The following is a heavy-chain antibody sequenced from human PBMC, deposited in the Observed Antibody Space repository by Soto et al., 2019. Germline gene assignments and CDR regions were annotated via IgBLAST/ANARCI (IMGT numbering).Heavy chain of an antibody. D-gene: IGHD6-13*01. V-gene: IGHV4-31*03. CDR1: GGSISSGGYY. CDR2: IYYSGST. Sequence: PSETLSLTCTVSGGSISSGGYYWSWIRQHPGKGLEWIGYIYYSGSTYYNPSLKSRVTISVDTSKNQFSLKLSSVTAADTAVYYCARVFSSKIEYFFAYRGQGSPVIVSS. J-gene: IGHJ4*02. CDR3: ARVFSSKIEYFFAY.